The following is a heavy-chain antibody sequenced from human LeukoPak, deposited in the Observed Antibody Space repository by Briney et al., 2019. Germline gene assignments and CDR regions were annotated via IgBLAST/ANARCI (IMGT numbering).Heavy chain of an antibody. CDR2: VTTTGGIN. CDR3: VREEEGGTFDY. CDR1: GYTFTSYY. V-gene: IGHV1-46*01. D-gene: IGHD3-16*01. J-gene: IGHJ4*02. Sequence: ASVKVSCKASGYTFTSYYILWVRQAPGQGLEWMGLVTTTGGINTYAQKFQRRITMTKDTTTSTDYMEMSSPRSEDTAVYYCVREEEGGTFDYWGQGTLVIVSS.